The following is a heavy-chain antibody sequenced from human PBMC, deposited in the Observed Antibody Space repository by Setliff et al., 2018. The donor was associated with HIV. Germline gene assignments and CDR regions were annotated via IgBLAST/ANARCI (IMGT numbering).Heavy chain of an antibody. CDR2: IYYSGCT. J-gene: IGHJ6*03. V-gene: IGHV4-39*02. CDR1: GGSISIISYY. CDR3: ARVDCSGTSCYRDSYYYMDV. D-gene: IGHD2-2*01. Sequence: SETLSLTCTVSGGSISIISYYWGWIRQPPGKGLEYIGSIYYSGCTYYNPSLKSRVTISVDTSKNHFSLNLSSVTAADTAVYYCARVDCSGTSCYRDSYYYMDVWGKGTTVTVSS.